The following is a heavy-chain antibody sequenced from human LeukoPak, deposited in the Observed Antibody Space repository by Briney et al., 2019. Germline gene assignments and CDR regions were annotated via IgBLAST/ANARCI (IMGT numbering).Heavy chain of an antibody. J-gene: IGHJ4*02. CDR2: INTNSGSI. CDR1: GFTFSNYA. Sequence: GGSLRLSCAASGFTFSNYAMSWVRQAPGKGPEWVSAINTNSGSIYYTDSVKGRFTTSRDNSKNTLYLQMNSLRAEDTAVYYCARGPRDTGMADYFDYWGQGTLVTVSS. D-gene: IGHD5-18*01. V-gene: IGHV3-23*01. CDR3: ARGPRDTGMADYFDY.